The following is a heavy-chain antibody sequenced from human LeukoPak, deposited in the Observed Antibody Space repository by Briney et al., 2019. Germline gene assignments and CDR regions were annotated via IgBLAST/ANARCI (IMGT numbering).Heavy chain of an antibody. CDR2: IRYDGSEK. D-gene: IGHD3-10*01. J-gene: IGHJ4*02. CDR1: GFTFSSYG. V-gene: IGHV3-30*02. CDR3: ARDVPYTMVRGVIPGDY. Sequence: GGSLRLSCAASGFTFSSYGMHWVRQAPGKGLEWVAFIRYDGSEKYYVDSVKGRFTISRDNAKNSLYLQMNSLRAEDTAVYYCARDVPYTMVRGVIPGDYWGQGTLVSVSS.